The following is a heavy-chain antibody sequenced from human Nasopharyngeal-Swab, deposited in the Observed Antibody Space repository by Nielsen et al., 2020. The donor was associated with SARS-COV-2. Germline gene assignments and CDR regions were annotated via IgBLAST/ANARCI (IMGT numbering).Heavy chain of an antibody. V-gene: IGHV4-39*07. CDR2: IYYSGST. CDR1: GDSISSSSYY. Sequence: SETLSLTCTVSGDSISSSSYYWVWIRQPPGKGLEWIGSIYYSGSTYYNPSLKSRVTISVDTSKNQFSLKLSSVTAADTAVYYCARDAGGYCSSTSCYAIPTWGQGTLVTVSS. D-gene: IGHD2-2*01. CDR3: ARDAGGYCSSTSCYAIPT. J-gene: IGHJ4*02.